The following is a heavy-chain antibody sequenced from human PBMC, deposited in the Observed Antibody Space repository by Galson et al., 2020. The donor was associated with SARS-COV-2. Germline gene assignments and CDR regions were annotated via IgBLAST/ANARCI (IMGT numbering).Heavy chain of an antibody. J-gene: IGHJ4*02. CDR1: GFIFNKYT. Sequence: GESLKISCVASGFIFNKYTMSWVRQAPGKGLEFVANIKEDEDEKNYLDSVKGRFTISRDNTRNSVSLQMDSLGIEDTAVYYCAREFSWSGRDYWGQGTLVTVSS. D-gene: IGHD6-25*01. V-gene: IGHV3-7*01. CDR3: AREFSWSGRDY. CDR2: IKEDEDEK.